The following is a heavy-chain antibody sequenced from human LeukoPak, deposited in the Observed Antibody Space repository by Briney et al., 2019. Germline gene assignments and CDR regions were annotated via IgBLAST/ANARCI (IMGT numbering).Heavy chain of an antibody. J-gene: IGHJ4*02. CDR3: AKAGNSYGYFFDY. CDR2: ISWNSGSI. D-gene: IGHD5-18*01. V-gene: IGHV3-9*01. Sequence: PGGSLRLSCAASGFTFDDYAMHWVRQAPGKGLEWVSGISWNSGSIGYADSVKGRFTISRDKAKNSLYLQMNSLRAEDTALYYCAKAGNSYGYFFDYWGQGTLVTVSS. CDR1: GFTFDDYA.